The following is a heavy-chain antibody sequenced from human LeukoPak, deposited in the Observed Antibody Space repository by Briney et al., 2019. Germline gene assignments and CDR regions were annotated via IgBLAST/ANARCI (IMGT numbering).Heavy chain of an antibody. J-gene: IGHJ4*02. V-gene: IGHV3-7*01. CDR1: GFTFSSYW. D-gene: IGHD3-9*01. CDR2: IKQDGSGK. CDR3: ARLLRYFPYYFDY. Sequence: PGGSLRLSCAASGFTFSSYWMSWVRQAPGKGLEWVANIKQDGSGKYYVDSVKGRFTISRDNAKNSLYLQMNSLRAEDTAVYYCARLLRYFPYYFDYWGQGTLVTVSS.